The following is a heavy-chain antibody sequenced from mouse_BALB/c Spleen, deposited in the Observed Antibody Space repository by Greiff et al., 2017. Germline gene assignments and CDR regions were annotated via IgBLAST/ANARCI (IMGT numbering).Heavy chain of an antibody. Sequence: VHVRQSGAELVKPGASVKLSCTASGFNIKDTYMHWVKQRPEQGLEWIGRIDPANGNTKYDPKFQGKATITADTSSNTAYLQLSSLTSEDTAVYYCARYYGSSLDYWGQGTTLTVSS. CDR1: GFNIKDTY. D-gene: IGHD1-1*01. J-gene: IGHJ2*01. CDR2: IDPANGNT. V-gene: IGHV14-3*02. CDR3: ARYYGSSLDY.